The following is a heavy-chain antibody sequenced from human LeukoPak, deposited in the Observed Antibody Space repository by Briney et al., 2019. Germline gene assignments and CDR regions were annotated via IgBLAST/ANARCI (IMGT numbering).Heavy chain of an antibody. CDR2: VASDGRDK. CDR1: GFTFSNYA. J-gene: IGHJ4*02. CDR3: ARDLGKIADYYFDY. V-gene: IGHV3-30*14. Sequence: GGSLRLSCAASGFTFSNYAFHWVRQAPGKRLEWVAVVASDGRDKHFADSVKGRLTISRDNSKNTLYLQMNSLRPEDTAVYFCARDLGKIADYYFDYWGQGSLVTVSS. D-gene: IGHD2-21*01.